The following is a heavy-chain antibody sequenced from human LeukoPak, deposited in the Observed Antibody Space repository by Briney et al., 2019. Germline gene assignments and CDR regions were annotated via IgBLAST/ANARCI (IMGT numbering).Heavy chain of an antibody. Sequence: PSETLSLTCTVSGGSISSSNFYWGWIRQPPGKGLEWIGSIYYSGSTYYNPSLKSRVTISVDTSKNQFSLKLSSVTAADTAVYYCARGYSYGPNDAFDIWGQGTMVTISS. V-gene: IGHV4-39*07. D-gene: IGHD5-18*01. CDR2: IYYSGST. J-gene: IGHJ3*02. CDR3: ARGYSYGPNDAFDI. CDR1: GGSISSSNFY.